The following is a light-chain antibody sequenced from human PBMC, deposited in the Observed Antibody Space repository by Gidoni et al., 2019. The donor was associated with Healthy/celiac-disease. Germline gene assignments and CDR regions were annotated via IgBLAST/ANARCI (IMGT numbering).Light chain of an antibody. CDR1: QSISSY. CDR2: AAS. V-gene: IGKV1-39*01. CDR3: QQSYSTSWT. Sequence: DIQMTQSPSSLSASVGDRVTITCRASQSISSYLNWYQQKPGKAPKPLIYAASRLQSGVPSRFSGSGSGTDFTLTISSLQPEDVATYYCQQSYSTSWTFGQGTKVEIK. J-gene: IGKJ1*01.